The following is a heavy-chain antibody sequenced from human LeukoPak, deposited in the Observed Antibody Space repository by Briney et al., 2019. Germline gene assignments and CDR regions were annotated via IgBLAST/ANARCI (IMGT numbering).Heavy chain of an antibody. D-gene: IGHD2-2*01. CDR1: GYSISSGYY. V-gene: IGHV4-38-2*02. Sequence: PSETLSLTCTVSGYSISSGYYWGWIRQPPGKGLEWIGSIYHSGSTYYNPSLKSRVTISVDTSKNQVSLKLSSVTAADAAVYYCARGGLVVPAASFDYWGQGTLVTVSS. J-gene: IGHJ4*02. CDR2: IYHSGST. CDR3: ARGGLVVPAASFDY.